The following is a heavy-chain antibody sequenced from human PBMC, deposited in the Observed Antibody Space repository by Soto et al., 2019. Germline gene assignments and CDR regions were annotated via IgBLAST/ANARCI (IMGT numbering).Heavy chain of an antibody. CDR1: GFTFSSYG. V-gene: IGHV3-30*18. Sequence: QVQLVESGGGVVQPGRSLRLSCAASGFTFSSYGMHWGRQAPGKGLGWVAVISDDGSNKYYADSVKGRFTISRDNSTNTLYLQMNSLRTADTAVYYCAKGNYVWGSYHIDYWGQGTLVTVSS. D-gene: IGHD3-16*02. J-gene: IGHJ4*02. CDR3: AKGNYVWGSYHIDY. CDR2: ISDDGSNK.